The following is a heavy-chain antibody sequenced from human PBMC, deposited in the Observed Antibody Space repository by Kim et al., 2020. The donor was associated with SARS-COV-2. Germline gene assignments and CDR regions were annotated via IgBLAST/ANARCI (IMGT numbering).Heavy chain of an antibody. CDR3: AKDVAIVVVTAIEYAFDI. CDR2: ISGSGGST. Sequence: GGSLRLSCAASGFTFSSYAMSWVRQAPGKGLEWVSAISGSGGSTYYADSVKGRFTISRDNSKNTLYLQMNSLRAEDTAVYYCAKDVAIVVVTAIEYAFDIWGQGTMVTVSS. V-gene: IGHV3-23*01. J-gene: IGHJ3*02. D-gene: IGHD2-21*02. CDR1: GFTFSSYA.